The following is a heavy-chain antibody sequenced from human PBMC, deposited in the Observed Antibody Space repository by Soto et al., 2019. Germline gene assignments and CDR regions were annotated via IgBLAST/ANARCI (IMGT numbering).Heavy chain of an antibody. CDR2: INSDGTSS. V-gene: IGHV3-74*03. CDR1: GLTFRRYW. Sequence: WGSLRLSCEASGLTFRRYWMHWVRQVPGKGLVWVSSINSDGTSSTYADSVKGRFTISRDNAKNTVYLQMNSLRAEDTAIYYCSSYDFLSPHHLPYAWGQGTMVTVS. J-gene: IGHJ6*02. CDR3: SSYDFLSPHHLPYA. D-gene: IGHD3-3*01.